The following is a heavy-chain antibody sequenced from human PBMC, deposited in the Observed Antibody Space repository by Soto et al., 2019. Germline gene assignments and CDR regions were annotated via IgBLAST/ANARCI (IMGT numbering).Heavy chain of an antibody. CDR1: GYTFTSYG. Sequence: WASVKVSCKASGYTFTSYGISWVRQAPGQGLEWMGWISAYNGNTNYAQKLQGRVTMTTDTSTSTAYMELRSLRSDDTAVYYCARGGKSGSYTGYYYYYGMDVWGQGTTVTVSS. V-gene: IGHV1-18*01. CDR2: ISAYNGNT. D-gene: IGHD1-26*01. J-gene: IGHJ6*02. CDR3: ARGGKSGSYTGYYYYYGMDV.